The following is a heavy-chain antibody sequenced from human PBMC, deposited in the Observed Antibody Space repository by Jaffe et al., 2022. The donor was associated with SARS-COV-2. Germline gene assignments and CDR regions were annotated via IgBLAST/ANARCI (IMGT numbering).Heavy chain of an antibody. V-gene: IGHV3-23*01. CDR3: AKDSIAAAGTLDYYYYGMDV. CDR2: ISGSGGST. CDR1: GFTFSSYA. J-gene: IGHJ6*02. Sequence: EVQLLESGGGLVQPGGSLRLSCAASGFTFSSYAMSWVRQAPGKGLEWVSAISGSGGSTYYADSVKGRFTISRDNSKNTLYLQMNSLRAEDTAVYYCAKDSIAAAGTLDYYYYGMDVWGQGTTVTVSS. D-gene: IGHD6-13*01.